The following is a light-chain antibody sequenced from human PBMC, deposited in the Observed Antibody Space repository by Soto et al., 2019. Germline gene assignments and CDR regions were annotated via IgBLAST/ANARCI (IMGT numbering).Light chain of an antibody. CDR2: GND. J-gene: IGLJ1*01. V-gene: IGLV1-40*01. Sequence: QSVLTQPPSVSGAPGQGVTISCTGSSSNIGAGYDVHWYQQLPGAAPKLLIFGNDNRPSGVPDRFSGSRSGTSASLAITGLQAEDEADYYCPSYDRSLSGSVFGDGTKLTVL. CDR3: PSYDRSLSGSV. CDR1: SSNIGAGYD.